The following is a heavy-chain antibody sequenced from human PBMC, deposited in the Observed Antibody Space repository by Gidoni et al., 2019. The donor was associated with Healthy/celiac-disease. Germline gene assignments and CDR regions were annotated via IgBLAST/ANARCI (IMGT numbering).Heavy chain of an antibody. CDR3: ALWVGGYDSGFYSYYYYMDV. D-gene: IGHD5-12*01. J-gene: IGHJ6*03. V-gene: IGHV1-69*01. CDR1: GGTFSSYA. Sequence: QVQLVQSGAEVKKPGSSVKVSCKASGGTFSSYAISWGRQAPGQGLEWMGGIIPIFGTANYAQKFQGRVTITADESTSTAYMELSSLRSEDTAVYYCALWVGGYDSGFYSYYYYMDVWGKGTTVTVSS. CDR2: IIPIFGTA.